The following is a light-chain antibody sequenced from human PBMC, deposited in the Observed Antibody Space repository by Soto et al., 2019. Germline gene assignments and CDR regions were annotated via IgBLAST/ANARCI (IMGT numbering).Light chain of an antibody. Sequence: QSVLTQSPSASASLGASVKLTCTLSSGHSSYAIAWHQQQPEKGPRYLMKLNSDGRHYKGDGIPDRFSGSSSGAERYLTISRLQSEDEAYYYCQTWGTGIRVFGGGTKLTVL. V-gene: IGLV4-69*01. CDR2: LNSDGRH. CDR3: QTWGTGIRV. J-gene: IGLJ2*01. CDR1: SGHSSYA.